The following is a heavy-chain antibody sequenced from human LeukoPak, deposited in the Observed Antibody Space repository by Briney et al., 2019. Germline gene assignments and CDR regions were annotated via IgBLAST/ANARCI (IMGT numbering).Heavy chain of an antibody. CDR3: ARHAGCSGDSCYSGFPDY. CDR2: INHSGST. V-gene: IGHV4-34*01. J-gene: IGHJ4*02. D-gene: IGHD2-15*01. Sequence: SETLSLTCAVYGGSFSGYYWSWIRQPPGKGLEWIGEINHSGSTNYNPSLKSRVTISVDTSKNQFSLKLSSVTAADTAVYYCARHAGCSGDSCYSGFPDYWGQGTLVTVSS. CDR1: GGSFSGYY.